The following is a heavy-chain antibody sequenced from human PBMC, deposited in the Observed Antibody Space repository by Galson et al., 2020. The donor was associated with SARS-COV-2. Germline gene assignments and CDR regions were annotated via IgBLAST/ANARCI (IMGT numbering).Heavy chain of an antibody. CDR1: GATFDDCT. CDR3: VRHERWYSWALET. Sequence: GGSLRLSCLVSGATFDDCTMSWVRQAPGKGLEWVSTIDYNGEGTGYGDSVKGRFTISRDNAKKSVYLQMNSLRVEDTALYFCVRHERWYSWALETWGQGTMVIVSS. D-gene: IGHD2-15*01. V-gene: IGHV3-20*04. J-gene: IGHJ3*02. CDR2: IDYNGEGT.